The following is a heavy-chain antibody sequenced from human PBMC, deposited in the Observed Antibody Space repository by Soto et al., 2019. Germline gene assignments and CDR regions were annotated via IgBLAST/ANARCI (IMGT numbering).Heavy chain of an antibody. CDR2: TYYRSKWYN. CDR3: ARDVPTGTRSYYYCMDV. J-gene: IGHJ6*02. Sequence: QTLSLTCAISGDSVSSNSAAWNWIRQSPSRGLEWLGRTYYRSKWYNDYAVSVKSRITINPDTSKNQFSLQLNSVTPEDTAVYYCARDVPTGTRSYYYCMDVWCPGITVTVSS. D-gene: IGHD1-1*01. V-gene: IGHV6-1*01. CDR1: GDSVSSNSAA.